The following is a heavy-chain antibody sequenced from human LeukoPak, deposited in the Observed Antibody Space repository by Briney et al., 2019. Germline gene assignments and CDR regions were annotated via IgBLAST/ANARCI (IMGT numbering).Heavy chain of an antibody. Sequence: SVKVSCKASGGTFSSYAISWMRQAPGQGLEWMGGIIPIFGTANYAQKFQGRVTITADESTSTAYMELSSLRSEDTAVYYCARDRAARNGMDVWGQGTTVTVSS. J-gene: IGHJ6*02. CDR2: IIPIFGTA. CDR3: ARDRAARNGMDV. D-gene: IGHD6-6*01. CDR1: GGTFSSYA. V-gene: IGHV1-69*01.